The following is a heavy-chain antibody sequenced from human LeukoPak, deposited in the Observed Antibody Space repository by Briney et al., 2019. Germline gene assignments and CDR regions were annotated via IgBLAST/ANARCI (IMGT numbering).Heavy chain of an antibody. J-gene: IGHJ4*02. CDR1: GFTVSSNC. Sequence: PGGSLRLSCAASGFTVSSNCMGWVRQAPGEGLEWVSLICYSGNIYYTDSVKGRFTISRDDSKNTVFLQMNSLRGEDTAVYYCARRYCTGGTCYFFDYWGQGTLVTVSS. CDR2: ICYSGNI. CDR3: ARRYCTGGTCYFFDY. V-gene: IGHV3-53*01. D-gene: IGHD2-15*01.